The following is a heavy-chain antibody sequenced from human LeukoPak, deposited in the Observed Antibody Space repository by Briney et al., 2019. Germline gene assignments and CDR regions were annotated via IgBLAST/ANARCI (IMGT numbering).Heavy chain of an antibody. CDR3: ARGVVIAPQTFDY. Sequence: SETLSLTCTVSGGSISSSTYYWGWIRQPPGKGLEWIGYIYYSGSTNYNPSLKSRVTISVDTSKNQFSLKLSSVTAADTAVYYCARGVVIAPQTFDYWGQGTLVTVSS. CDR2: IYYSGST. D-gene: IGHD2-21*01. J-gene: IGHJ4*02. CDR1: GGSISSSTYY. V-gene: IGHV4-61*05.